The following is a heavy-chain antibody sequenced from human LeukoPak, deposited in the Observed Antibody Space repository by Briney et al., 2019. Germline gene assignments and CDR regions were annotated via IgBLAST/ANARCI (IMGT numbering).Heavy chain of an antibody. CDR3: PRADYSDASGYYPDAFYFAY. V-gene: IGHV3-49*04. J-gene: IGHJ4*02. D-gene: IGHD3-22*01. CDR2: IRSKVYGGTT. Sequence: PGGSLRLSCTASGFTFGDYAMNWVRQAPGKGLEWVGFIRSKVYGGTTEYAASVKGRFTISRDDSKNIAYLQMNSLKTEDTAVYYCPRADYSDASGYYPDAFYFAYWGQGTLVTVSS. CDR1: GFTFGDYA.